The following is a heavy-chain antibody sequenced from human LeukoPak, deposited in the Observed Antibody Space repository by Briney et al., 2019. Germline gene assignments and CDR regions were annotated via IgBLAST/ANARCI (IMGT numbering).Heavy chain of an antibody. D-gene: IGHD4-23*01. CDR3: AASTVVTYYLDY. J-gene: IGHJ4*02. Sequence: GGSLRLSCAASGFTFSSYSMNWVRQAPGKGLEWVSSISSSSSYIYYADSVKGRFTISRDNAKNSLYLQMNSLRAEDTAVYYCAASTVVTYYLDYWGQGTLVTVSS. V-gene: IGHV3-21*01. CDR2: ISSSSSYI. CDR1: GFTFSSYS.